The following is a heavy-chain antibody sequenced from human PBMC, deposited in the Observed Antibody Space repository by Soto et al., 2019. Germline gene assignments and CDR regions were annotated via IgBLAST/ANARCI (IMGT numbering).Heavy chain of an antibody. V-gene: IGHV1-18*01. Sequence: VKVSCKASGYTFTSYGISWVRQAPGQGLEWMGWISAYNGNTNYAQKLQGRVTMTTDTSTSTAYMELRSLRSDDTAVYYCARAAVVVVAATPFDYWGQGTLVTVSS. CDR2: ISAYNGNT. D-gene: IGHD2-15*01. J-gene: IGHJ4*02. CDR1: GYTFTSYG. CDR3: ARAAVVVVAATPFDY.